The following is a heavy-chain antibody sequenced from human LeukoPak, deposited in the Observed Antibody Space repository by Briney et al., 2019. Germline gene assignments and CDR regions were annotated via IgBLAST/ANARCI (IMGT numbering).Heavy chain of an antibody. Sequence: GRSLRLSCAASGFTFSSYAMHWVRQAPGKGLEWVAVISYDGSNKYYADSVKGRFTTSRDNSKNTLYLQMNSLRAEDTAVYYCARRLESSWYGLLFDPWGQGTLVTVSS. V-gene: IGHV3-30-3*01. CDR3: ARRLESSWYGLLFDP. CDR2: ISYDGSNK. J-gene: IGHJ5*02. CDR1: GFTFSSYA. D-gene: IGHD6-13*01.